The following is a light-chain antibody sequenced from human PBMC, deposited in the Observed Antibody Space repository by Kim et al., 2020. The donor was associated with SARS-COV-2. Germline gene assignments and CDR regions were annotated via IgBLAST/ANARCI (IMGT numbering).Light chain of an antibody. CDR3: CSYAGSSHVV. V-gene: IGLV2-11*01. CDR2: DVT. J-gene: IGLJ2*01. Sequence: QSALTQPRSVSGSPGQSVTISCTGTSSDVGGYNYVSWYQQHPGKAPKLMIFDVTKWPSGVPDRFSGSKSGNTASLTVSGLQAEDEAAYYCCSYAGSSHVVFGGGTQLTVL. CDR1: SSDVGGYNY.